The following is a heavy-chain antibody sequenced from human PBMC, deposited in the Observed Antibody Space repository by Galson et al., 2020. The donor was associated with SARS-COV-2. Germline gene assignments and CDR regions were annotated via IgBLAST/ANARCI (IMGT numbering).Heavy chain of an antibody. CDR1: GYTFTDFA. Sequence: ASVKVSCKASGYTFTDFAIHWVRQAPGQRLEWMAWINTGIGNTRYSQKFQDRITITRDTSATTAYMHLSSLRSEDTALYYCARLPGLYCSGDMCFERGSFDLWGQGTLVTVSS. J-gene: IGHJ4*02. D-gene: IGHD2-15*01. CDR3: ARLPGLYCSGDMCFERGSFDL. V-gene: IGHV1-3*04. CDR2: INTGIGNT.